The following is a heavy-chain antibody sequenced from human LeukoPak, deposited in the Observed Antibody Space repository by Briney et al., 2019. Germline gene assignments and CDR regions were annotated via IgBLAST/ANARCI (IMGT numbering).Heavy chain of an antibody. D-gene: IGHD3-9*01. CDR3: ARDGFDAGIYFDS. J-gene: IGHJ4*02. Sequence: PSETLSLTCTVSGGSISSSSYYWGWIRQPPGKGLEWIGSINYSGSTYYNPSLKSRVTMSVDTSKNQFSLKLSSVTATDTAVYYCARDGFDAGIYFDSWGQGTLVTVSS. V-gene: IGHV4-39*02. CDR2: INYSGST. CDR1: GGSISSSSYY.